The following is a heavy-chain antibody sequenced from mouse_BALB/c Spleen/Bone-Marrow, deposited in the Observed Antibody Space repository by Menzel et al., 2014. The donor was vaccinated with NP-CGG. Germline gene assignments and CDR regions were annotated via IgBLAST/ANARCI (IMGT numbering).Heavy chain of an antibody. CDR3: ARSGDYGGFAY. CDR2: INPYNGDT. Sequence: EVQLQESGPELVKPGASVKISCKASGYSFTGYFMNWVMQSHGKSLEWIGRINPYNGDTFYNQKFKGKATLTVDKSSSTALMELRSLASEDSAVYYCARSGDYGGFAYWGQGTLVTVSA. V-gene: IGHV1-20*02. CDR1: GYSFTGYF. J-gene: IGHJ3*01. D-gene: IGHD2-4*01.